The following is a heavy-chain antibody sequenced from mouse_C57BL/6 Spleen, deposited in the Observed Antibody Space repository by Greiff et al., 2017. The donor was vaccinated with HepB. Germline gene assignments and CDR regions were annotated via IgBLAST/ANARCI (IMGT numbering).Heavy chain of an antibody. CDR3: ANSYYGSSFDAMDY. Sequence: QVQLKQPGAELVKPGASVKLSCKASGYTFTSYWMQWVKQRPGQGLEWIGEIDPSDSYTNYNQKFKGKATLTVDTSSSTAYMQLSSLTSDDSAVYYCANSYYGSSFDAMDYWGQGTSVTVSS. V-gene: IGHV1-50*01. CDR1: GYTFTSYW. D-gene: IGHD1-1*01. CDR2: IDPSDSYT. J-gene: IGHJ4*01.